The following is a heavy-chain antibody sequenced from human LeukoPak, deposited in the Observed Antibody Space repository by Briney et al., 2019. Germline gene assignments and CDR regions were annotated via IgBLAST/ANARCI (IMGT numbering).Heavy chain of an antibody. CDR2: ISSSSSSYI. CDR3: ARDQLVRGVIAYGMDV. CDR1: GFTFSSYW. V-gene: IGHV3-21*01. Sequence: GGSLRLSCAASGFTFSSYWMSWVRQAPGKGLEWVSSISSSSSSYIYYADSVKGRFTISRDNAKNSLYLQMDSLRAEDTAVYYCARDQLVRGVIAYGMDVWGQGTTVTVSS. D-gene: IGHD3-10*01. J-gene: IGHJ6*02.